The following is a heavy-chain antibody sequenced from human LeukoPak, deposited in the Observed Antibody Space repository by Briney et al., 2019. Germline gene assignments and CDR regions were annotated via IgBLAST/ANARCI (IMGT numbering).Heavy chain of an antibody. CDR3: AKDRDGFNFREY. CDR1: GFTFSNYA. Sequence: GGSLRLSCAASGFTFSNYAMSLVRQAPGKGLEWISAIVDNGGTTYYADSVKGRFTVSRDNSKNTLFLQMNSLRAEDTAIYFCAKDRDGFNFREYWGQGTLVTVSS. V-gene: IGHV3-23*01. CDR2: IVDNGGTT. D-gene: IGHD5-24*01. J-gene: IGHJ4*02.